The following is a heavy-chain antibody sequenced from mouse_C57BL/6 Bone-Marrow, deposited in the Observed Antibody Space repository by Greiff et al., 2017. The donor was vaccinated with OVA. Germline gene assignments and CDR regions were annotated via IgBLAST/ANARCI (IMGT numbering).Heavy chain of an antibody. J-gene: IGHJ3*01. CDR3: ASAVFAY. CDR1: GYTFTSYW. CDR2: IDPSDSYT. Sequence: QVQLQQPGAELVKPGASVKLSCKASGYTFTSYWMQWVKQRPGQGLEWIGEIDPSDSYTNYNQKFKGKATLTVDTSSSTDYMQLDSLTSEDSAVYYCASAVFAYWGQGTLVTVSA. V-gene: IGHV1-50*01.